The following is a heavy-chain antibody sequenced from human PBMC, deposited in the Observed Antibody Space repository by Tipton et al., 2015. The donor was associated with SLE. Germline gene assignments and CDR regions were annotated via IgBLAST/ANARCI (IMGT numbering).Heavy chain of an antibody. CDR1: GFTFSTYS. J-gene: IGHJ4*02. D-gene: IGHD4-17*01. CDR2: IISNGAAT. Sequence: SGFTFSTYSIHWVRQAPGKGLEYVATIISNGAATYYADSVRGRFTISRDNSKNTVYLQMGGLRAEDMAVYYCARTTVTYYFDSWGQGTLVTVSS. CDR3: ARTTVTYYFDS. V-gene: IGHV3-64*02.